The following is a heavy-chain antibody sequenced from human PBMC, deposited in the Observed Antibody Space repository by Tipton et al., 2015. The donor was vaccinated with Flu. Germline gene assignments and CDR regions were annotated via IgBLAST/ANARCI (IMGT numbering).Heavy chain of an antibody. CDR1: GDSISRGSYY. D-gene: IGHD4-17*01. CDR2: IYTNTNT. Sequence: TLSLTCTVSGDSISRGSYYYNWVRQPAGEGLEWIGRIYTNTNTNYNASRKSRVTISIDRSKNQFSLRLTSVTAADAAMYYCARGDYGDYDHEADAFDIWGQGTLVSVSA. V-gene: IGHV4-61*02. CDR3: ARGDYGDYDHEADAFDI. J-gene: IGHJ3*02.